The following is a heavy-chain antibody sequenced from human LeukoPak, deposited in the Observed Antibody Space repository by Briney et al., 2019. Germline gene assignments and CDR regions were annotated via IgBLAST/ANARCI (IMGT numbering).Heavy chain of an antibody. D-gene: IGHD2-21*02. J-gene: IGHJ6*02. CDR1: VGSFTDYY. CDR2: FHHRAGA. CDR3: ARGPVRDDGLTGISYYFGLDV. V-gene: IGHV4-34*01. Sequence: SETLSLTCAVYVGSFTDYYWSWIRHLPGKGLEWIGKFHHRAGANYNPSLWGRVTISADTSKNQFSLHLTSVTAADTATFYCARGPVRDDGLTGISYYFGLDVWGHGATVTVFS.